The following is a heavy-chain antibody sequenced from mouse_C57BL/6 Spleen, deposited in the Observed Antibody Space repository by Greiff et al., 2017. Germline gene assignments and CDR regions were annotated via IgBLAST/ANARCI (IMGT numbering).Heavy chain of an antibody. CDR3: ERRAVYAMDY. CDR1: GYTFTSYW. D-gene: IGHD3-1*01. J-gene: IGHJ4*01. Sequence: VQLQQSGAELVKPGASVKLSCKASGYTFTSYWMHWVKQRPGQGLEWIGMIHLNSGSINYNEKFKSQATLTVDKSSSTAYKLLSRLTSENSAVYCGERRAVYAMDYWGQGTSVTVSS. CDR2: IHLNSGSI. V-gene: IGHV1-64*01.